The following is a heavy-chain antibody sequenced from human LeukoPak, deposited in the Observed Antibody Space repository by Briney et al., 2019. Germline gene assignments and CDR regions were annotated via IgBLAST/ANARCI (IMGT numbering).Heavy chain of an antibody. CDR3: AKRGVVIRVILVGFHKQAYYFDS. Sequence: GGSLRLSCAASGFTVSSNYMSWVRQAPGKGLEWVSVIYSGGSTYYADSVKGRFTISRHNSKNTLYLQMNSLRAEDTAVYFCAKRGVVIRVILVGFHKQAYYFDSWGQGALVTVSP. J-gene: IGHJ4*02. V-gene: IGHV3-53*01. D-gene: IGHD3-22*01. CDR2: IYSGGST. CDR1: GFTVSSNY.